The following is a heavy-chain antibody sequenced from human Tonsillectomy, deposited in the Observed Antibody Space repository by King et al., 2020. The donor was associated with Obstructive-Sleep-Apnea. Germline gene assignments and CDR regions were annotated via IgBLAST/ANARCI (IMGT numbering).Heavy chain of an antibody. Sequence: QLQESGPGLVKPSETLSLMCTVSGGSISSSFWTWIRQPAGKGLEWIGRIYTSGSTYYNPSLNSRVTMSVDMSKNQFSLKLSSVTAADTAVYYCAIEGSGSRPFDYWGQGTLVTVSS. CDR2: IYTSGST. J-gene: IGHJ4*02. CDR3: AIEGSGSRPFDY. V-gene: IGHV4-4*07. CDR1: GGSISSSF. D-gene: IGHD3-10*01.